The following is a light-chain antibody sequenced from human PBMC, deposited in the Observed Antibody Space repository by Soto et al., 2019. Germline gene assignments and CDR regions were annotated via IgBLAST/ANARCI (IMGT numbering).Light chain of an antibody. CDR1: QRVSSN. J-gene: IGKJ1*01. V-gene: IGKV3-15*01. CDR2: GAS. Sequence: EIVMTHSPATLSVSPGERATLSCRASQRVSSNLAWYQQKPGQAPRPLIYGASTRATGIPARFSGSGSGTEFTLTISSLQSEDFAVYYCQQYNNWPRTFGQGTKVEIK. CDR3: QQYNNWPRT.